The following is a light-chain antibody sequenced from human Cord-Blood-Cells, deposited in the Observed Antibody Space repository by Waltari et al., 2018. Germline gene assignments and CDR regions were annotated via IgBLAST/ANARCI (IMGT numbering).Light chain of an antibody. Sequence: DIQMTQSPSSLPASVGDRLTITCRASQSLSSYLNWYQQKPGKAPKLLNDAASSLQSGVPSSFGGSVSGADFTLTIGSLQAEDCATYYCQQSYSTPFPFGPGTKVDI. V-gene: IGKV1-39*01. CDR3: QQSYSTPFP. J-gene: IGKJ3*01. CDR1: QSLSSY. CDR2: AAS.